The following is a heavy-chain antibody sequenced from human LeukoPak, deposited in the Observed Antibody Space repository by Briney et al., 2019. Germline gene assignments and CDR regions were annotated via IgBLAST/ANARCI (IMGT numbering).Heavy chain of an antibody. J-gene: IGHJ5*02. CDR2: MNPNSGNT. V-gene: IGHV1-8*01. Sequence: ASVKVSCKASGYTFTSYDINWVRQAPGQGLEWMGWMNPNSGNTGYAQKFQGRVTMTRNTSISTAYMELSSLRSEDTAVYYCARGTAATGTSDWFDPWGQGTLVTVSS. CDR1: GYTFTSYD. D-gene: IGHD2-15*01. CDR3: ARGTAATGTSDWFDP.